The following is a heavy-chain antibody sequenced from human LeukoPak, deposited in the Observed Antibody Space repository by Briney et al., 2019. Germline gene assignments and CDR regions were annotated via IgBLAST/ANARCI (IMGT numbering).Heavy chain of an antibody. D-gene: IGHD5-18*01. V-gene: IGHV4-39*07. CDR1: GGSISSSSYY. CDR3: ARGVPNSYGYGYYYYYYMDV. CDR2: IYYSGST. J-gene: IGHJ6*03. Sequence: SETLSLTCTVSGGSISSSSYYWGWIRQPPGKGLEWIGSIYYSGSTYYNPSLKSRVTISVDTSKNQFSLKLSSVTAADTAVYYCARGVPNSYGYGYYYYYYMDVWGKGTTVTVSS.